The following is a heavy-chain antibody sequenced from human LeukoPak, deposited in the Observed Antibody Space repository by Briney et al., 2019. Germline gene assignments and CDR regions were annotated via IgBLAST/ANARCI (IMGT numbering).Heavy chain of an antibody. CDR1: GYTFTNYA. Sequence: ASVKVSCKASGYTFTNYAMNLVRQAPGQALEWMGWINTNTGNPTYAQGFTGRFVFSLDTSVSTAYLQISSLKAEDTAVYYCARELLIGTTEVYGMDVWGQGTTVTVSS. CDR3: ARELLIGTTEVYGMDV. CDR2: INTNTGNP. J-gene: IGHJ6*02. D-gene: IGHD1-7*01. V-gene: IGHV7-4-1*02.